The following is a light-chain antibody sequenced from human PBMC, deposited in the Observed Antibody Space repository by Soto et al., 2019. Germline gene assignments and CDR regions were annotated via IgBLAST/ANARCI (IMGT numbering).Light chain of an antibody. J-gene: IGKJ4*01. V-gene: IGKV3-15*01. Sequence: EIVMTQPPATPSVSPGERATLSSRASQSVSSNLAWYQQKPGQAPRLLIYGASTRATGIPARFSGSGSGTEFTLTISSLQSEDFAVYYCQQYNNWPLTFGGGTKVDIK. CDR1: QSVSSN. CDR2: GAS. CDR3: QQYNNWPLT.